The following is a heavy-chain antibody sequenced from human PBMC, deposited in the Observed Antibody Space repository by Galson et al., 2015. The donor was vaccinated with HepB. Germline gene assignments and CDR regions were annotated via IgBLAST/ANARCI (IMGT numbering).Heavy chain of an antibody. CDR2: ISAYNGNT. CDR3: ASRGYCSGGSCQWSY. V-gene: IGHV1-18*04. CDR1: GYTFTSYG. Sequence: SVKVSCKASGYTFTSYGISWVRQAPGQGLEWMGWISAYNGNTNYAQKLQGRVTMTTDTSTSTAYMELRSLRSDDTAVYYCASRGYCSGGSCQWSYWGQGTLVTVSS. J-gene: IGHJ4*02. D-gene: IGHD2-15*01.